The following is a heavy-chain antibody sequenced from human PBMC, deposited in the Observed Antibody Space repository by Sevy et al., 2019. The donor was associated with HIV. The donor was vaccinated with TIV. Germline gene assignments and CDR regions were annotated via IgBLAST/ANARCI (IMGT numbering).Heavy chain of an antibody. Sequence: GGSLRLSCAASGFTFSSYAMSWVRQAPGKGLEWVSAISRSGGSTYYADSVKGRFTISRDNSKNTLYLQMNSLRAEDTAVYYCAKDESYGDYGGYWGQGTLVTVSS. CDR3: AKDESYGDYGGY. J-gene: IGHJ4*02. D-gene: IGHD4-17*01. V-gene: IGHV3-23*01. CDR1: GFTFSSYA. CDR2: ISRSGGST.